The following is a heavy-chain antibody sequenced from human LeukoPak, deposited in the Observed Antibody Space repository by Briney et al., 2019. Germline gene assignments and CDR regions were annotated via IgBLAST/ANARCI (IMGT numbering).Heavy chain of an antibody. CDR2: INHSGST. CDR3: ARGLKAVAGR. D-gene: IGHD6-19*01. J-gene: IGHJ4*02. V-gene: IGHV4-39*07. CDR1: GGSISSSSYY. Sequence: PSETLSLTCTVSGGSISSSSYYWGWIRQPPGKGLEWIGEINHSGSTNYNPSLKSRVTISVDTSKNQFSLKLSSVTAADTAVYYCARGLKAVAGRWGQGTLVTVSS.